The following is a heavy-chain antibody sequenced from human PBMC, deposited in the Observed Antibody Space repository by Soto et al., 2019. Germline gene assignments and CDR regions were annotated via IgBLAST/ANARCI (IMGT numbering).Heavy chain of an antibody. CDR3: ARHLRITVPTGWFDP. Sequence: QLQLQESGPGLVKPSETLSLTCTVSGGSISSSSYYWGWIRQPPGKGLGWIGSIYYSGSTYYNPSHKSRVPISVDTSKNQFSLNLSSVTAADTAVYYCARHLRITVPTGWFDPWGQGTLVTVSS. CDR2: IYYSGST. D-gene: IGHD3-10*01. CDR1: GGSISSSSYY. V-gene: IGHV4-39*01. J-gene: IGHJ5*02.